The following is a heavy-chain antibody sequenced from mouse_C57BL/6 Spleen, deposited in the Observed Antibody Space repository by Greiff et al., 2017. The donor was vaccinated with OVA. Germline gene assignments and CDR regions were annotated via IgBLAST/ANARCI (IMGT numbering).Heavy chain of an antibody. CDR3: AKLSGQYYFDY. CDR1: GFTFSDYG. CDR2: ISSGSSTI. D-gene: IGHD3-2*02. J-gene: IGHJ2*01. Sequence: EVNLVESGGGLVKPGGSLKLSCAASGFTFSDYGMHWVRQAPEKGLEWVAYISSGSSTIYYADTVKGRFTISRDNAKNTLFLQMTSLRSEDTAMYYCAKLSGQYYFDYWGQGTTLTVSS. V-gene: IGHV5-17*01.